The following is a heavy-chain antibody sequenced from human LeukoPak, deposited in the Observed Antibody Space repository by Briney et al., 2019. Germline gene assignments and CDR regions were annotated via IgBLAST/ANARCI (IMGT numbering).Heavy chain of an antibody. CDR2: IIPIFGTA. D-gene: IGHD3-10*01. CDR1: GYTFTGYY. Sequence: SVKVSCKASGYTFTGYYVHWVRQAPGQGLEWMGGIIPIFGTANYAQKFQGRVTITADKSTSTAYMELSSLRSEDTAVYYCARDPRFHIDAFDIWGQGTMVTVSS. J-gene: IGHJ3*02. CDR3: ARDPRFHIDAFDI. V-gene: IGHV1-69*06.